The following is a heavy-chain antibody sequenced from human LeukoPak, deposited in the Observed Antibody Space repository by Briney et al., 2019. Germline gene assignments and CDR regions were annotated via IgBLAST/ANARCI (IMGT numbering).Heavy chain of an antibody. CDR3: AKGGYYDSSGAPIAFDI. D-gene: IGHD3-22*01. Sequence: PGGSLRLSCAASGFTFSSYAMSWVRQAPGKGLEWVSAISGSGGSTYYADSVKGRFTISRDNSKNTLYLQMNSLRAEDTAVYYCAKGGYYDSSGAPIAFDIWGQGTMVTVSS. CDR2: ISGSGGST. CDR1: GFTFSSYA. V-gene: IGHV3-23*01. J-gene: IGHJ3*02.